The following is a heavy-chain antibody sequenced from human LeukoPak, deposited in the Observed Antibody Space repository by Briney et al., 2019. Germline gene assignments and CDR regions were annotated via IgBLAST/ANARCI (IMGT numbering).Heavy chain of an antibody. CDR2: ISSSGSTT. J-gene: IGHJ5*02. V-gene: IGHV3-48*03. CDR1: GFTFSSYE. Sequence: GGSLRLSCAASGFTFSSYEMNWVRQAPGKGLEWVSYISSSGSTTYYADSVKGRFTVSRDNAKNSLYLQMNSLRAEDTAVYYCARESSTWFDPWGQGTLVTVSS. CDR3: ARESSTWFDP. D-gene: IGHD3-10*01.